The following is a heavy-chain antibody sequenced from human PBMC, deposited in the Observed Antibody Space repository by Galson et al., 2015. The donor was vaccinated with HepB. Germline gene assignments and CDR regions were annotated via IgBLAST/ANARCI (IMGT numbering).Heavy chain of an antibody. D-gene: IGHD3-22*01. CDR3: AKDRDDSCGYIYYDAFDI. CDR1: GFTFSSYA. J-gene: IGHJ3*02. Sequence: SLRLCCAAAGFTFSSYAMSWGGQAAGKGLEWVSAVSGSGGSTYYADSVKGRFTIYRDNSKNTLYLQMNSLRAEDTAVYYGAKDRDDSCGYIYYDAFDIWGQGTMVTVSS. V-gene: IGHV3-23*01. CDR2: VSGSGGST.